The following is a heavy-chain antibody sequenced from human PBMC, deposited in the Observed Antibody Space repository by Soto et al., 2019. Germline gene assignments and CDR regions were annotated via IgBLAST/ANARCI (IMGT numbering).Heavy chain of an antibody. CDR3: VKGPSSWLQLSWFDP. Sequence: GGSLRLSCSASGFTFSNYAMHWVRQAPGKGLEYVSVISGNGGSTYSADSVKGRFTISRDNSKNTLYLQMSSLRAEDTAVYYCVKGPSSWLQLSWFDPWGQGALVTVSS. J-gene: IGHJ5*02. D-gene: IGHD5-12*01. CDR2: ISGNGGST. CDR1: GFTFSNYA. V-gene: IGHV3-64D*06.